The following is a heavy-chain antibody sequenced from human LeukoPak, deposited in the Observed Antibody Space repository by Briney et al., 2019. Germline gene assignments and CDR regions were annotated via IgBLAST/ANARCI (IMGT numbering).Heavy chain of an antibody. CDR2: ISTSGNT. Sequence: SETLSLTCTVSGYSISSGYYWGWIRQPPGQGLEWIGRISTSGNTDYNPYLKSRVTMSVDTSKKQFSLKLSSVTAADTAVYYCARGRYCGSVSCYLDYWGQGTLVTVSS. D-gene: IGHD2-15*01. CDR3: ARGRYCGSVSCYLDY. J-gene: IGHJ4*02. V-gene: IGHV4-38-2*02. CDR1: GYSISSGYY.